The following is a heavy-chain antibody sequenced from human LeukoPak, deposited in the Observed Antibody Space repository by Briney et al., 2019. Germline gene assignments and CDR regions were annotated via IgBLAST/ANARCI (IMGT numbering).Heavy chain of an antibody. CDR2: IYHSGCT. J-gene: IGHJ4*02. CDR3: ARDRSVYGGNPDY. Sequence: SETLSLTCTVSGYSISSGYYWGWIRQPPGKGLEWIGSIYHSGCTQYNPCLKSRVTISVDSSKNQLSLKLSSVTAADTAVYYCARDRSVYGGNPDYWRQGTLVTVSS. V-gene: IGHV4-38-2*02. CDR1: GYSISSGYY. D-gene: IGHD4-23*01.